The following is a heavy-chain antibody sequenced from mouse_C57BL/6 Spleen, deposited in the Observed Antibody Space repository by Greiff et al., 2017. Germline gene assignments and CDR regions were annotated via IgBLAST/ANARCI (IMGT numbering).Heavy chain of an antibody. V-gene: IGHV10-1*01. CDR2: IRSKSNNYAT. CDR3: VRHDYDEDFDV. Sequence: EVKLMESGGGLVQPKGSLKLSCAASGFSFNTYAMNWVRQAPGKGLEWVARIRSKSNNYATYYADSVKDRFTISRDDSESMLYLQMNNLKTEDTAMDYCVRHDYDEDFDVWGTGTSVTVSS. D-gene: IGHD2-4*01. J-gene: IGHJ1*03. CDR1: GFSFNTYA.